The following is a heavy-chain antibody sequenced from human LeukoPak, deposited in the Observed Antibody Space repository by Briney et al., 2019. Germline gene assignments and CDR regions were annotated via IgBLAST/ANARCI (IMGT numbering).Heavy chain of an antibody. CDR1: GVSISSSSYY. J-gene: IGHJ4*02. D-gene: IGHD5-12*01. Sequence: PSETLSLTCNVSGVSISSSSYYWGWIRQPPGKGLEWIGSIYSSGSTYYNSSLKSRVTVSIDTSKNQVSLKMSSVTAADTAVYYCARGRRYSGYGSYFDYWGQGTLVTVSS. CDR2: IYSSGST. V-gene: IGHV4-39*01. CDR3: ARGRRYSGYGSYFDY.